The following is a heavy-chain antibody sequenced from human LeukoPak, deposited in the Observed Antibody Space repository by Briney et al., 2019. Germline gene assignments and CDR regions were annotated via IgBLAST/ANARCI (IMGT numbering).Heavy chain of an antibody. CDR1: GASISLYY. Sequence: SETLSLTCSVSGASISLYYWSWVRQSAGKRPEWIGRVHATGTTNYNPSLRSRVSLSVDTFKKQFSLKLNSVTAADTAVYYCARDRIVGATNFDYWGQGTLVTVSS. V-gene: IGHV4-4*07. CDR2: VHATGTT. CDR3: ARDRIVGATNFDY. J-gene: IGHJ4*02. D-gene: IGHD1-26*01.